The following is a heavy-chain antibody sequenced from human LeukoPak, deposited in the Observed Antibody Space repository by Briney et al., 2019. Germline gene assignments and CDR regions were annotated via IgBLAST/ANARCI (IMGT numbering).Heavy chain of an antibody. CDR1: GFTFSSYN. CDR2: ITSGSSHI. D-gene: IGHD1-26*01. J-gene: IGHJ6*03. V-gene: IGHV3-21*01. Sequence: GGSLRLSCAASGFTFSSYNMNWVRQTPGQGLEWVSSITSGSSHIYYPDSVKGRFTISRDNAKSSLYLQMNSLRAEDTAVYYCARDPYSGSYRADYHYYMDVWGKGTTVTISS. CDR3: ARDPYSGSYRADYHYYMDV.